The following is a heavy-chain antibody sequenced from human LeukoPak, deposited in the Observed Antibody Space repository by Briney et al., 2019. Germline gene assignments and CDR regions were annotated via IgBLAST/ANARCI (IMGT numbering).Heavy chain of an antibody. CDR1: GYSFTSYF. V-gene: IGHV1-46*01. J-gene: IGHJ4*02. D-gene: IGHD1/OR15-1a*01. Sequence: ASVKVSCKAPGYSFTSYFIHWVRQAPGQGLEWMGIINPSSGSSTYAQKFQGRVAMTGDTSTSTVYMELSSLRSEDTAVYYCAGALDQAFDSWGQGTLVTVSS. CDR2: INPSSGSS. CDR3: AGALDQAFDS.